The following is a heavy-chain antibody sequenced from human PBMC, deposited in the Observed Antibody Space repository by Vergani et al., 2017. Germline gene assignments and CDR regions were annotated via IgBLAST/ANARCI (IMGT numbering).Heavy chain of an antibody. D-gene: IGHD3-3*01. CDR2: IYYSGSN. CDR1: GGSISSYY. CDR3: ARDYKDFWSGYYYWYFDL. Sequence: QVQLQESGPGLVKPSETLSLTCTVSGGSISSYYWSWIRQPPGKGLEWIGYIYYSGSNNYNPSLKSRVTISVDTSKNQFSLKLSSVTAADTAVYYCARDYKDFWSGYYYWYFDLWGRGTLVTVSS. J-gene: IGHJ2*01. V-gene: IGHV4-59*01.